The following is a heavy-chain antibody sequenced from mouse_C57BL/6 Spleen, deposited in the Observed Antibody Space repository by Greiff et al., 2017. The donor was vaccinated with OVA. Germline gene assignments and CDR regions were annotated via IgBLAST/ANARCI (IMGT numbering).Heavy chain of an antibody. CDR3: ARPTTVVASRAMDY. V-gene: IGHV5-17*01. CDR2: ISSGSSTI. CDR1: GFTFSDYG. J-gene: IGHJ4*01. D-gene: IGHD1-1*01. Sequence: EVQVVESGGGLVKPGGSLKLSCAASGFTFSDYGMHWVRQAPEKGLEWVASISSGSSTIYYADTVKGRFTISRDNAKNTLFLQMNSLRSEDTAMYYCARPTTVVASRAMDYWGQGTSVTVSS.